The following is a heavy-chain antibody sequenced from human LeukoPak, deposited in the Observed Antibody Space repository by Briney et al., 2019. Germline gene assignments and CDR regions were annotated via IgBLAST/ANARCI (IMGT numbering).Heavy chain of an antibody. Sequence: SETLSLTCTVSGGSISSSSYYWSWIRQPPGKGLEWIGYIYYSGSTNYNPSLKSRVTISVDTSKNQFSLKLSSVTAADTAVYYCARQGIVGATTVDYWGQGTLVTVSS. CDR1: GGSISSSSYY. D-gene: IGHD1-26*01. V-gene: IGHV4-61*05. CDR2: IYYSGST. J-gene: IGHJ4*02. CDR3: ARQGIVGATTVDY.